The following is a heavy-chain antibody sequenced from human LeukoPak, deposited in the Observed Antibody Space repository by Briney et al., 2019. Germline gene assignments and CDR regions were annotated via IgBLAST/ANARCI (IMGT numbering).Heavy chain of an antibody. D-gene: IGHD3-3*01. CDR2: INHSGST. V-gene: IGHV4-34*01. Sequence: SETLSLTCAVYGGSFSGYYWSWIRQPPGKGLEWIGEINHSGSTNYNPSLKSRVTISVDTPKNQFSLKLSSVTAADTAVYYCASGGLRFLEWLLSPPFDYWGQGTLVTVSS. CDR3: ASGGLRFLEWLLSPPFDY. J-gene: IGHJ4*02. CDR1: GGSFSGYY.